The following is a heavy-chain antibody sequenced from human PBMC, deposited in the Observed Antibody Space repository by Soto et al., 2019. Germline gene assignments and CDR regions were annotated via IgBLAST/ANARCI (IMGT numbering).Heavy chain of an antibody. CDR1: GFTFSSYG. CDR2: IWYDGSNK. J-gene: IGHJ4*02. V-gene: IGHV3-33*01. D-gene: IGHD6-6*01. Sequence: QVQLVESGGGVVQPGRSLRLSCAASGFTFSSYGMHWVRQAPGKGLEWVAVIWYDGSNKYYADSVKGRFTISRDNSKNTLYLQMNSLRAEVTAVYYCASVPDDSSSGYFDYWGQGTLVTVSS. CDR3: ASVPDDSSSGYFDY.